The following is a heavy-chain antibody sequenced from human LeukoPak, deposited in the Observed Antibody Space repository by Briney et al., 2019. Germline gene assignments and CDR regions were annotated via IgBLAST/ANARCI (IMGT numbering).Heavy chain of an antibody. D-gene: IGHD1-26*01. CDR1: GFTVSSNY. Sequence: GGSLRLSCAASGFTVSSNYMSWVRQAPGRGLEWVSIIYSGGSTFYADSVKGRFTISRDNSKNTLYLQMNSLRAEDTAVYYCARGGSYLSAFDIWGQGTMVTVSS. CDR3: ARGGSYLSAFDI. J-gene: IGHJ3*02. CDR2: IYSGGST. V-gene: IGHV3-53*01.